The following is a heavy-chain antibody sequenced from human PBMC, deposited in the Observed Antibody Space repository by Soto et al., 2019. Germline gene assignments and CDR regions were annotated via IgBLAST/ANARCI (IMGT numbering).Heavy chain of an antibody. V-gene: IGHV4-31*03. J-gene: IGHJ6*02. Sequence: QVQLQESGPGLVKPSQTLSLTCTVSGGSISSGGYYWSWIRQHPGKGLEWIGYIYYSGSTYSNPSLKSRVTISVDTSKSQFSLKLSSVTAADTAVYYCARDVSSSHYGMDVWGQGTTVTVAS. CDR1: GGSISSGGYY. CDR2: IYYSGST. D-gene: IGHD2-2*01. CDR3: ARDVSSSHYGMDV.